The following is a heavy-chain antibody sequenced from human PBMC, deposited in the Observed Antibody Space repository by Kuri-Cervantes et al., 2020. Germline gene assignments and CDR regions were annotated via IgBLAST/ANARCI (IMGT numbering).Heavy chain of an antibody. CDR2: IYPGDSDT. D-gene: IGHD3-10*01. CDR1: GYRFTSYW. V-gene: IGHV5-51*01. J-gene: IGHJ6*03. Sequence: GESLKISCKVSGYRFTSYWIGWVRQMPGKGLEWMGIIYPGDSDTRYSPSFQGQVTISVDKSITTAYLQWSSLKASDTAMYYCARRNTVVRGVITYMDVWGKGTTVTVSS. CDR3: ARRNTVVRGVITYMDV.